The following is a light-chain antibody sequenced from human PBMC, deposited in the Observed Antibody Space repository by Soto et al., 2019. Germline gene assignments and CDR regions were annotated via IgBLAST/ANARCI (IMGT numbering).Light chain of an antibody. Sequence: EIVMKQSPATLSVSPGERATLSCRASQSVSSNLAWYQQKPGQAPRLLIYGASTRATGIPARFSGSGSGTEFTLTIRSLQSEDFAVYYCQQYNNWPYTFGQGTKLEIK. CDR2: GAS. CDR1: QSVSSN. CDR3: QQYNNWPYT. J-gene: IGKJ2*01. V-gene: IGKV3-15*01.